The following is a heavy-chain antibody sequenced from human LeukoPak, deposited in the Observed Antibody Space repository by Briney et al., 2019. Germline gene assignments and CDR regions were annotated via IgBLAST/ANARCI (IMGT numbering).Heavy chain of an antibody. CDR1: GLTVSSNY. CDR3: ARDSPLGATDFYYYGMDV. Sequence: GGSLRLSCAASGLTVSSNYMSWVRQAPGKGLEWVSVIHSGGGTSYADSVKGRFTISRDNSKNTLYLQMNSLRVEDTAVYYCARDSPLGATDFYYYGMDVWGQGTTVTVSS. V-gene: IGHV3-53*01. CDR2: IHSGGGT. D-gene: IGHD1-26*01. J-gene: IGHJ6*02.